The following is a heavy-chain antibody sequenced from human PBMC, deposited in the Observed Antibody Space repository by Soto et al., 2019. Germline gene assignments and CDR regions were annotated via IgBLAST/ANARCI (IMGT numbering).Heavy chain of an antibody. J-gene: IGHJ4*02. CDR2: ISADNGNT. CDR1: GYTFTSYG. V-gene: IGHV1-18*01. CDR3: AREPSIAEADY. D-gene: IGHD6-6*01. Sequence: QVQLVQSGAEVKKPGASVKVSCKASGYTFTSYGISWVRQAPGQGLEWMGWISADNGNTNYAQKLQGRVTMTTDTPTSTAYTELRSLSSDDTAVYYCAREPSIAEADYWGSGTLVTVSS.